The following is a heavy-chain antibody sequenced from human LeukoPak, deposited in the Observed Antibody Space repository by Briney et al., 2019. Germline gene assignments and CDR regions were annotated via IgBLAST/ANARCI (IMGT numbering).Heavy chain of an antibody. CDR3: ASLSSGSYNWFDP. V-gene: IGHV4-59*01. CDR1: GGSIISYY. D-gene: IGHD1-26*01. Sequence: SETLSLTCTVSGGSIISYYWSWLRQPPGKGLEWIGYIYYSGSPNYHPSLKIRVTISVDTSKNQFSRKLCSVTAADTAVYYCASLSSGSYNWFDPWGQGTLVTVSS. J-gene: IGHJ5*02. CDR2: IYYSGSP.